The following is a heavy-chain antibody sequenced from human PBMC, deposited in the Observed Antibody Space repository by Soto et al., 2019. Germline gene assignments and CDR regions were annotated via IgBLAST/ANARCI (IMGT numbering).Heavy chain of an antibody. V-gene: IGHV3-30-3*01. J-gene: IGHJ4*02. CDR1: RFTFTTYA. CDR2: MSSDGTNE. CDR3: ARCGSISGWYCYFDF. Sequence: GGSLRLSCAASRFTFTTYAMNWVRQAPGKGLEWVALMSSDGTNEHYADSVRGRFTVSRDNSRNTLFLQMNNLRTDDTAVYYCARCGSISGWYCYFDFWGLGTLVTVSS. D-gene: IGHD6-19*01.